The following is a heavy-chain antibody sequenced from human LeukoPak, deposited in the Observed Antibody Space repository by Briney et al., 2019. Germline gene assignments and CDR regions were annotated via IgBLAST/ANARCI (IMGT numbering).Heavy chain of an antibody. D-gene: IGHD3-16*02. CDR3: ARGNPTYYDYVWGSYRPPTFDY. CDR1: GGSFSGYY. CDR2: INHSGST. V-gene: IGHV4-34*01. J-gene: IGHJ4*02. Sequence: KSSETLSLTCAVYGGSFSGYYWSWIRQPPGKGLEWIGEINHSGSTNYNPSLKSRVTISVDTSKNQFSLKLSSVTAADTAVYYCARGNPTYYDYVWGSYRPPTFDYWGQGTLVTVSS.